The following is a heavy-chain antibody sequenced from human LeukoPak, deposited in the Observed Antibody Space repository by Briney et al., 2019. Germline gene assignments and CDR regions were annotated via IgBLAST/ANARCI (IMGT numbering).Heavy chain of an antibody. Sequence: PSETLSLTCTVYSGSFRGYYWSWIRQPPGKGLELIGEINHSGSTNYNPSLKSRLTISMDMSRNQFSLELSSVTAADTAIYYCARCDLGGDCYSPDYWGQGTLVTVSS. D-gene: IGHD2-21*02. CDR3: ARCDLGGDCYSPDY. CDR1: SGSFRGYY. CDR2: INHSGST. J-gene: IGHJ4*02. V-gene: IGHV4-34*01.